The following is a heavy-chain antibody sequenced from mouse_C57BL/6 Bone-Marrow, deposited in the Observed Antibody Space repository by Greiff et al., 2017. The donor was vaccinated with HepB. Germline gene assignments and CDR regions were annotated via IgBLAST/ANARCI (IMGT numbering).Heavy chain of an antibody. CDR1: EYEFPSHD. V-gene: IGHV5-2*03. CDR2: INSDGGST. J-gene: IGHJ2*01. Sequence: EVKFEESGGGLVQPGESLKLSCESNEYEFPSHDMSWVRKTPEKRLELVAAINSDGGSTYYPDTMERRFIISRDNTKKTLYLQMSSLRSEDTALYYCARQKGFSYFDYWGQGTTLTVSS. CDR3: ARQKGFSYFDY.